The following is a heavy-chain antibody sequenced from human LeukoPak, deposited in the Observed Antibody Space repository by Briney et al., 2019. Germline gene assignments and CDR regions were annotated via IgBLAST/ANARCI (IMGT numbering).Heavy chain of an antibody. Sequence: PSQTLSLTCTISGGSISSSSYYWGWIRQPPGKGLEWIGSIYYSGSSYYNPSLKSRVTISVDTSKNQFSLKLSSVTAADTAVYYCARHESVTLLFDYWGQGTLVTVSS. J-gene: IGHJ4*02. CDR3: ARHESVTLLFDY. D-gene: IGHD1-14*01. CDR2: IYYSGSS. V-gene: IGHV4-39*01. CDR1: GGSISSSSYY.